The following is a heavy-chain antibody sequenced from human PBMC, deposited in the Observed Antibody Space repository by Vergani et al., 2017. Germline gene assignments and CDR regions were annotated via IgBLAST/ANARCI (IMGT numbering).Heavy chain of an antibody. J-gene: IGHJ4*02. V-gene: IGHV3-13*01. Sequence: EVQLVESGGGLVQPGGSLRLSCAASGFTFSTYDMHWVRHATGKGLEWVSAIGTAGDTYYPGSVTGRFTISRENAKNSLYLQMNGLRAGDTAVYYCARRDSSSPALDYWGQGTLVTVSS. CDR2: IGTAGDT. CDR3: ARRDSSSPALDY. D-gene: IGHD6-6*01. CDR1: GFTFSTYD.